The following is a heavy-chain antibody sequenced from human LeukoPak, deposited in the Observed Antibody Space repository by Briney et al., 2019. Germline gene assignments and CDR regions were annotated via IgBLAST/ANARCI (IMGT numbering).Heavy chain of an antibody. D-gene: IGHD6-13*01. V-gene: IGHV4-4*02. Sequence: PSETLSLTCTVSGGSISSSNWWSWVRQPPGKGLEWIGEIYHSGSTNYNPSLKSRVTISVDKSKNQFSLKLSSVTAADTAVYYCARDGQQLGWGDNWFDPWGQGTLVTVSS. J-gene: IGHJ5*02. CDR1: GGSISSSNW. CDR2: IYHSGST. CDR3: ARDGQQLGWGDNWFDP.